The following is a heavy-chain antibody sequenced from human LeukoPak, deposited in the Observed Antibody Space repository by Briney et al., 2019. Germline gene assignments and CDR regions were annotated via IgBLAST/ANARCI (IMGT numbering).Heavy chain of an antibody. CDR3: AREGSGSYAFDY. J-gene: IGHJ4*02. Sequence: ASVKVSCKASGYTFTSYYMHWVRQAPGQGLEWMGIINPSGDSTSYAQKFQGRVTMTRDMSTSTVYMELSSLRSEDTAVYYCAREGSGSYAFDYWGQGTLVTVSS. CDR1: GYTFTSYY. D-gene: IGHD1-26*01. CDR2: INPSGDST. V-gene: IGHV1-46*01.